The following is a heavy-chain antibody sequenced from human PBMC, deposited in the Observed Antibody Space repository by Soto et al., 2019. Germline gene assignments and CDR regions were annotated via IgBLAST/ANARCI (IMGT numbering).Heavy chain of an antibody. V-gene: IGHV5-51*01. CDR2: IYPGDSDT. Sequence: VESVTISCKYSGYSFTTYWIGWVVQMPGKGLEWMGMIYPGDSDTRYSPSFQCQVTISADKSISTAYLQWSSLKASDTAMYYCARRSYDSSGYYNWFDPWGQGTTVTVSS. D-gene: IGHD3-22*01. CDR1: GYSFTTYW. J-gene: IGHJ5*02. CDR3: ARRSYDSSGYYNWFDP.